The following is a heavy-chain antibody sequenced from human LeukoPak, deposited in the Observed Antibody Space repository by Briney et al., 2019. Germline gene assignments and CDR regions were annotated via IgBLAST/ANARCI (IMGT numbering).Heavy chain of an antibody. V-gene: IGHV3-30*15. J-gene: IGHJ4*02. D-gene: IGHD2-21*02. CDR2: ISYDAKFR. CDR1: GFTFSNYA. Sequence: GGSLRLSCAASGFTFSNYAMHWVRQAPGKGLEWVAVISYDAKFRFYADSMKGRFTISRDNSKDTLYLQLSSLRHNDTAVYFCARGRVVPATRLDYWGRGTLVTVSS. CDR3: ARGRVVPATRLDY.